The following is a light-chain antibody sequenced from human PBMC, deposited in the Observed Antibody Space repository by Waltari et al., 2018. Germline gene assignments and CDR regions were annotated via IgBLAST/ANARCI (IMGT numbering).Light chain of an antibody. CDR2: AVR. CDR3: SSHTSIGTAV. J-gene: IGLJ1*01. V-gene: IGLV2-14*01. Sequence: QSALTQPASVSGSPGQSITISCTGTSRDVGGYNYVSWYQQHPGKAPKVIIHAVRNRPSGFSARFSGSKSGNTASLTISGLQAEDEADYYCSSHTSIGTAVFGTGTKVTVL. CDR1: SRDVGGYNY.